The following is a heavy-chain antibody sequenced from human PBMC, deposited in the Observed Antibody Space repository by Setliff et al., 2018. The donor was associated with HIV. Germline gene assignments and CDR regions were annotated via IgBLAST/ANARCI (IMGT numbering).Heavy chain of an antibody. CDR1: GFAFSSYV. CDR3: AKDRHGDYFHYYGMDV. J-gene: IGHJ6*02. V-gene: IGHV3-21*06. D-gene: IGHD4-17*01. Sequence: PGGSLRLSCAASGFAFSSYVLHWVRQAPGKGLEWVSAISGSAEDIYYADSVRGRFTISRDNPKNTLYLQMNSLRGDDTAMYYCAKDRHGDYFHYYGMDVWGQGTTVTVSS. CDR2: ISGSAEDI.